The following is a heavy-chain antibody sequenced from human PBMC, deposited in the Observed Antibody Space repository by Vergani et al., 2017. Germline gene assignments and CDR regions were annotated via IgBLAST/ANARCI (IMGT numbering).Heavy chain of an antibody. V-gene: IGHV1-8*02. Sequence: QVQLVQSGAEVKKPGASVKVSCKASGYTFTSYDINWVRQATGQGLEWMGWMNPNSGNTGYEQKFQGRVTMTRNTASITAYLELSSLRSEDTAVYYCARDRALYYYDSSGYPYYFDYWGQGTLVTVSS. D-gene: IGHD3-22*01. CDR3: ARDRALYYYDSSGYPYYFDY. J-gene: IGHJ4*02. CDR1: GYTFTSYD. CDR2: MNPNSGNT.